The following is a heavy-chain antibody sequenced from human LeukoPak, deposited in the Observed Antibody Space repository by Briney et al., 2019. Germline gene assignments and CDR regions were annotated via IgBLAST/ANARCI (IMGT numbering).Heavy chain of an antibody. J-gene: IGHJ6*02. CDR2: ITYDGSNK. Sequence: GGSLRLSCAASGLTFSSYARHWVRQAPGKGLEWVAVITYDGSNKYYADSVKGRFTISRDNSKNTLYLQMNSLRAEDTAVYYCARDLELVPAAMDYYYGMDVWGQGTTVTVSS. D-gene: IGHD2-2*01. CDR3: ARDLELVPAAMDYYYGMDV. CDR1: GLTFSSYA. V-gene: IGHV3-30*04.